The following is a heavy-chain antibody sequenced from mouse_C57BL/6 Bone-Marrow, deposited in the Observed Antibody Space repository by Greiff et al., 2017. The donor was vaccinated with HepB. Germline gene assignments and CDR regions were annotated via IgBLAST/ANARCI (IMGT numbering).Heavy chain of an antibody. CDR2: IDPSDSYT. CDR1: GYTFTSYW. D-gene: IGHD1-1*01. Sequence: QVQLQQPGAELVRPGTSVKLSCKASGYTFTSYWMHWVKQRPGQGLEWIGVIDPSDSYTNYNQKFKGKATLTVDTSSSTAYMQLSSLTSEDSAVYYCARYTTRAMDYWGQGTSVTVSS. J-gene: IGHJ4*01. V-gene: IGHV1-59*01. CDR3: ARYTTRAMDY.